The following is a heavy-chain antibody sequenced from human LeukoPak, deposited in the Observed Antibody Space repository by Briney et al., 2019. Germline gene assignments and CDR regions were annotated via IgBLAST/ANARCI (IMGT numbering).Heavy chain of an antibody. CDR2: ISYDGSIN. CDR1: GFTFNSYA. Sequence: PGGSLRLSCVASGFTFNSYAVHWVRRAPGKGLEWVAVISYDGSINFYAASVKGRFTISRDNSKNTLYLQMNSLRAEDTALYFCARDRRYCGGGSCYFDYLFDYWGQGTLVTVSS. J-gene: IGHJ4*02. D-gene: IGHD2-15*01. CDR3: ARDRRYCGGGSCYFDYLFDY. V-gene: IGHV3-30-3*01.